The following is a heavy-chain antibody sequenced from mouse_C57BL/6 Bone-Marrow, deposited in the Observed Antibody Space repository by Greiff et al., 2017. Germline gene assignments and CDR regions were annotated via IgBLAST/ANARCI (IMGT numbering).Heavy chain of an antibody. V-gene: IGHV3-6*01. J-gene: IGHJ3*01. CDR3: AFYSNYVGFAY. Sequence: EVQLQESGPGLVKSSQSLSLTCSVTGYSITSGYYWNWIRQFPGNKLEWMGYISYDGSNNYNPSLKNRISITRDTSKNQFFLKLNSVTTEDTATYYCAFYSNYVGFAYWGQGTLVTVSA. CDR1: GYSITSGYY. CDR2: ISYDGSN. D-gene: IGHD2-5*01.